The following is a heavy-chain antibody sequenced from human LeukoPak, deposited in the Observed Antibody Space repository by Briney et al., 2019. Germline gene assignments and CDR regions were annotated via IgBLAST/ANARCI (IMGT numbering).Heavy chain of an antibody. CDR1: GYSFNSYW. CDR3: ARRIGFGEFPVQFDP. J-gene: IGHJ5*02. CDR2: IYPGDSDT. Sequence: GESLKISCKGSGYSFNSYWIGWVRQMPGKGLEWMGIIYPGDSDTKYSPSFQGQVTISADKSISTAYLQWSSLKASDTAMYYCARRIGFGEFPVQFDPWGQGTLVTVS. D-gene: IGHD3-10*01. V-gene: IGHV5-51*01.